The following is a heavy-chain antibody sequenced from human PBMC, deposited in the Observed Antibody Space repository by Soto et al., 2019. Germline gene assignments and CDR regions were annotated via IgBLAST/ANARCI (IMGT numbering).Heavy chain of an antibody. Sequence: ASVKVSCKASGYTFTSYAMHWVRQAPGQRLEWMGWINAGNGNTKYSQKFQGRVTITRDTSASTAYMELSSLRSEDTAVYYCARDPAIYSYGYDRYYVMDVWGQGTTVTVSS. CDR1: GYTFTSYA. CDR2: INAGNGNT. CDR3: ARDPAIYSYGYDRYYVMDV. V-gene: IGHV1-3*01. J-gene: IGHJ6*02. D-gene: IGHD5-18*01.